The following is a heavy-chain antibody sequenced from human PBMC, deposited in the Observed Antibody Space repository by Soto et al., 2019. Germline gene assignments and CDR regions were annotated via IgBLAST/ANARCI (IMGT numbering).Heavy chain of an antibody. J-gene: IGHJ4*02. Sequence: PGGSLRLCCAASGFTFGRYAMHWVRQFPGGGLEWVAVISYTGANTYYVGSVRGRFTISRDNSKNTLYLQMNSLRAEDTAMYYCAKHMDDSGYFYFEGADHWGQGTLVTVSS. CDR3: AKHMDDSGYFYFEGADH. CDR1: GFTFGRYA. D-gene: IGHD3-22*01. CDR2: ISYTGANT. V-gene: IGHV3-30*18.